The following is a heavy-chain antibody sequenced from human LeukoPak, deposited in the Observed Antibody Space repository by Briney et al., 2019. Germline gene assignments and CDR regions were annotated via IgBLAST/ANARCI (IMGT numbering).Heavy chain of an antibody. CDR3: VRDRGGYHYFDY. CDR1: GFTFRNFG. CDR2: IWYDGSKS. Sequence: PGTSPRLSCAASGFTFRNFGMHWVRQAPGKGLEWVAIIWYDGSKSYYADSVKDRFTFSRDNSKNTVYLQMNGLRADDTAVYFCVRDRGGYHYFDYWGQGTLVTVS. D-gene: IGHD3-16*02. J-gene: IGHJ4*02. V-gene: IGHV3-33*01.